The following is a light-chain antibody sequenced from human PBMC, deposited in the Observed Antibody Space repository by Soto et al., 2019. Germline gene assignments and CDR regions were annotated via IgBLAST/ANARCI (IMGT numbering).Light chain of an antibody. CDR1: QSISSW. CDR3: QYLNSCPLT. Sequence: DIQMTQSPSSLSASVGDRVTITCRASQSISSWLAWHQQKPGRAPKLLIYLASTMQGGVPSRFSGSGSGTDFSLTISSLQPEDVATDYCQYLNSCPLTFGGGTKVDIK. J-gene: IGKJ4*01. CDR2: LAS. V-gene: IGKV1-9*01.